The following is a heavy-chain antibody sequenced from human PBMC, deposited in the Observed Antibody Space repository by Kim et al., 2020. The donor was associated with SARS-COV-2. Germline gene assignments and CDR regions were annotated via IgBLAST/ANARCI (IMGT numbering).Heavy chain of an antibody. D-gene: IGHD2-15*01. V-gene: IGHV3-9*01. CDR3: AKDIVGSAGGWYFDL. CDR1: GFTFDDYA. CDR2: ISWNSGSI. J-gene: IGHJ2*01. Sequence: GGSLRLSCAASGFTFDDYAMHWVRQAPGKGLGWVSGISWNSGSIGYADSVKGRFTISRDNAKNSLYLQMNSLRAEDTALYYCAKDIVGSAGGWYFDLWGRGTLVTVSS.